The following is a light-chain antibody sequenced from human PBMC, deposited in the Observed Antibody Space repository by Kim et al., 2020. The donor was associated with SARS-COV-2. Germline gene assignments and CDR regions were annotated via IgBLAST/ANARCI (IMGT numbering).Light chain of an antibody. Sequence: ALGQTGRITCQGDGLRSYYASWYQQKQGQAPVLVIYDKNNRPSGSPERFSGSSSGNKASLTITGAQAEDEADYYCNSRDSSGNHYVFGTGTKVTVL. V-gene: IGLV3-19*01. J-gene: IGLJ1*01. CDR3: NSRDSSGNHYV. CDR1: GLRSYY. CDR2: DKN.